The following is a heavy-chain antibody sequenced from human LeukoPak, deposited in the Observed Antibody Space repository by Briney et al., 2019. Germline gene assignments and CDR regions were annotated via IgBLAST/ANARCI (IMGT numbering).Heavy chain of an antibody. J-gene: IGHJ4*02. Sequence: GGSLRLSCAASGFTFSSYAMHWVRDAPGEGLEYVSAITSNGGSTYYANSVKGRLTISRDNSKNALYLQMSSLRGEDMAVYYCARDCSGWPYYCDFWGQGNVVTVSS. V-gene: IGHV3-64*01. CDR2: ITSNGGST. D-gene: IGHD6-19*01. CDR3: ARDCSGWPYYCDF. CDR1: GFTFSSYA.